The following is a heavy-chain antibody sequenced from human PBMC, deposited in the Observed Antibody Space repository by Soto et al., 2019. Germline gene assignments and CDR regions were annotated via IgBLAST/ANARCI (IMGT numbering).Heavy chain of an antibody. CDR1: GFTFTSSA. J-gene: IGHJ4*02. Sequence: QMQLVQSGPEVKKPGTSVKVSCKASGFTFTSSAVQWVRQARGQRLEWIGWIVVGSGNTNYAQKFQERVTITRDMSTSTAYMELSSLRSEHTAVYYCAADSGSYYFDYWGQGTLVTVSS. CDR3: AADSGSYYFDY. CDR2: IVVGSGNT. D-gene: IGHD1-26*01. V-gene: IGHV1-58*01.